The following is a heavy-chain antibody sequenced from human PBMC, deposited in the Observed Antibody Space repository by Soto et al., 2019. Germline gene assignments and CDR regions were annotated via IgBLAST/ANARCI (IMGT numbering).Heavy chain of an antibody. CDR2: ISTSGSPA. CDR3: ATGGIYSEA. Sequence: QVHLVESGGGLVKPGGSLRLSCTVSGFAFRHNYLTWIRQAPGKGLEWLSYISTSGSPAYYADSVKGRFAISTDNAKKSLYLQMDSMRAEDTGVYFCATGGIYSEAWGQGTMVTVSS. J-gene: IGHJ5*02. CDR1: GFAFRHNY. V-gene: IGHV3-11*01. D-gene: IGHD2-15*01.